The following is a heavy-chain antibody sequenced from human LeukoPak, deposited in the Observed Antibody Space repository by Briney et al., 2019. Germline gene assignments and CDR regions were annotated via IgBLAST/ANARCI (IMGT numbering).Heavy chain of an antibody. J-gene: IGHJ4*02. D-gene: IGHD3-10*01. CDR1: GFTFDDYA. CDR3: ARGLYGPDY. V-gene: IGHV3-9*01. CDR2: ISWNSGSI. Sequence: GGSLRLSCAASGFTFDDYAMHWVRQAPGKGLEWVSGISWNSGSIGYADSVKGRFTISRDNAKNTLYLQMNSLRVEDTAVYYCARGLYGPDYWGQGTLVTVSS.